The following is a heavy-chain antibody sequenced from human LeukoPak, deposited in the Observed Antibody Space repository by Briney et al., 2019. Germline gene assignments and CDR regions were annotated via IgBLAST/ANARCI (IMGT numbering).Heavy chain of an antibody. D-gene: IGHD5-18*01. CDR3: ATQPRPYYYYMDV. CDR1: GGSFSGYY. CDR2: INHSGST. J-gene: IGHJ6*03. V-gene: IGHV4-34*01. Sequence: SETLSLTCAVYGGSFSGYYWSWIRQPPGKGLEWIGEINHSGSTNYNPSLKSRVTISVDTSKNQFSLKLSSVTAADTAVYYCATQPRPYYYYMDVWGKGTTVTVSS.